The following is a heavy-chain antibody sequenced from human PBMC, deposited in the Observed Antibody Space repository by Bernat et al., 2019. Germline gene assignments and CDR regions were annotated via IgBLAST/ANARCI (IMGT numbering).Heavy chain of an antibody. CDR1: GFSFSSAW. Sequence: EVQLVESGGVLVRSGGSLTLSCAASGFSFSSAWMNWVRQAPGKGLEWVGRIKSKPDGETSDYAAPVKDRFIISRDDSEATVYLQMNILKTEDTAVYYCAADIPGLGYTDFDYWGQGTVVTVSP. D-gene: IGHD3/OR15-3a*01. J-gene: IGHJ4*02. CDR2: IKSKPDGETS. CDR3: AADIPGLGYTDFDY. V-gene: IGHV3-15*07.